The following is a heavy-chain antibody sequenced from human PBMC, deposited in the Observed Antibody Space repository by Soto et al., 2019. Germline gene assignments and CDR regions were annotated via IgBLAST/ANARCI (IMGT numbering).Heavy chain of an antibody. Sequence: QVQLQESGPGLVKPSETLSLTCTVSGGSVSSGSYLWSWIRQPPGKGLEWIGYIDYRGSTNYNPSLKSRVTISVETSKTQFSLKLSSVTAADTAVYYCARDYSHSSNYYYYYGMDVWGQGTTVTVSS. D-gene: IGHD6-6*01. CDR3: ARDYSHSSNYYYYYGMDV. J-gene: IGHJ6*02. V-gene: IGHV4-61*01. CDR2: IDYRGST. CDR1: GGSVSSGSYL.